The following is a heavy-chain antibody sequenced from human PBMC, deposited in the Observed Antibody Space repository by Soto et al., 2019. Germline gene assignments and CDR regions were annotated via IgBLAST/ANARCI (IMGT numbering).Heavy chain of an antibody. CDR1: GYTLTELS. CDR2: INPSGGST. CDR3: GRNQLLGDAFDI. D-gene: IGHD2-2*01. V-gene: IGHV1-46*01. Sequence: ASVKVSCKVSGYTLTELSMHWVRQAPGQGLEWMGIINPSGGSTSYAQKFQGRVTMTRDTSTSTAYMELSSLRSEDTAVYYCGRNQLLGDAFDIWGQGTMVTVSS. J-gene: IGHJ3*02.